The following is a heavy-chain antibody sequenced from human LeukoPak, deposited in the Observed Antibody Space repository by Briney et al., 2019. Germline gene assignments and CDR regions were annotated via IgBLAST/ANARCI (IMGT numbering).Heavy chain of an antibody. V-gene: IGHV3-7*03. J-gene: IGHJ4*02. CDR1: GFNFSSYW. Sequence: GGSLRLSCAASGFNFSSYWMSWVRQAPGKGLEWVANIKQDGSEKYYVDSVKGRFTITRDNAKNSLYLQMNSLRAEDTAVYYCARAGLWFGAPWDWGQGTLVTVSS. CDR2: IKQDGSEK. CDR3: ARAGLWFGAPWD. D-gene: IGHD3-10*01.